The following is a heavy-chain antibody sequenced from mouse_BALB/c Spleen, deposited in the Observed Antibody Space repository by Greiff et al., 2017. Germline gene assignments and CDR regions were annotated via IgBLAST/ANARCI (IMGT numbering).Heavy chain of an antibody. J-gene: IGHJ4*01. CDR3: AREGYYGKWMDY. CDR2: ISSGGST. CDR1: GFTFSSYA. Sequence: EVQVVESGGGLVKPGGSLKLSCAASGFTFSSYAMSWVRQTPEKRLEWVASISSGGSTYYPDSVKGRFTISRDNARNILYLQMSSLRSEDTAMYYCAREGYYGKWMDYWGQGTSVTVSS. D-gene: IGHD2-1*01. V-gene: IGHV5-6-5*01.